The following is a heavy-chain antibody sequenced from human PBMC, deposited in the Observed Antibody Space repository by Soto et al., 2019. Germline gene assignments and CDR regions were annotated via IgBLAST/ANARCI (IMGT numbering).Heavy chain of an antibody. D-gene: IGHD4-17*01. Sequence: QVQLVESGGGVVQPGRSLRLSCAASGFTFSSYGMHWVRQAPGKGLEWVAVISYDGSNKYYADSVKGRFTISRDNSKNTLYLQMNSLRAEDTAVYYCANGGGDYEGYVDYLGQGTLVTVSS. V-gene: IGHV3-30*18. J-gene: IGHJ4*02. CDR3: ANGGGDYEGYVDY. CDR2: ISYDGSNK. CDR1: GFTFSSYG.